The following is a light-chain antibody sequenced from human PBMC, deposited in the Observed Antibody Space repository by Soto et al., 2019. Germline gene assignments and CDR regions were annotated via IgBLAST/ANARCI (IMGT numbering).Light chain of an antibody. V-gene: IGKV1-12*01. J-gene: IGKJ4*01. CDR1: QGVSGW. CDR3: QQANGFPVA. Sequence: DIQMTQSPSSVSASVGDRVTITCRASQGVSGWLARYQQNPGKAPKLLIYSISSLQSGVPARFSGSGSGTDDSLTISSLHPEDFATYYCQQANGFPVAFGGGTRVEIK. CDR2: SIS.